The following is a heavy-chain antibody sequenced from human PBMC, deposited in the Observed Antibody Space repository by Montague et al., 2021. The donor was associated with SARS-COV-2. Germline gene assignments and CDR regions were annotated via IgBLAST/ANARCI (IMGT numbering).Heavy chain of an antibody. V-gene: IGHV3-30*04. D-gene: IGHD6-6*01. CDR2: ISDDGTNK. CDR3: ARDGHRRLSIEGRFDP. CDR1: GFTFRSYA. J-gene: IGHJ5*02. Sequence: SLRLSCAASGFTFRSYAMHWVRQTPGKGLEWVASISDDGTNKFYVDSVKGRFTISRDNSKNSLYLQMNSLRADDTAVYYCARDGHRRLSIEGRFDPWGQGPLVTVSS.